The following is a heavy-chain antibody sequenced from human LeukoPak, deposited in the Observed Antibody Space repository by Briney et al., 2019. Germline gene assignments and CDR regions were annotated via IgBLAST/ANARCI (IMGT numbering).Heavy chain of an antibody. J-gene: IGHJ6*03. Sequence: GESLKISCKGSGYIFPNYWIGWVRQMPGKGLEWMGIIYAGDSDTTYSPSFQGQVTISADESISTVYLQWSNLKASDTATYYCARRGGGRDYYYMDVWGKGTTVTVS. CDR2: IYAGDSDT. D-gene: IGHD3-16*01. CDR3: ARRGGGRDYYYMDV. CDR1: GYIFPNYW. V-gene: IGHV5-51*01.